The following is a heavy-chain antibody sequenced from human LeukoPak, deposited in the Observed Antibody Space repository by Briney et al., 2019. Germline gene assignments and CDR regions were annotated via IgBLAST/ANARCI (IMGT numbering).Heavy chain of an antibody. Sequence: QAGGSLRLSCAASGFTFSSYAMHWVRQAPGKGLEWVAVISYDGSNKYYADSVKGRFTISRDNSKNTLYLQMNSLRAEDTAVYYCAREIEWGNWFDPWGQGTLVTVSS. CDR3: AREIEWGNWFDP. CDR1: GFTFSSYA. CDR2: ISYDGSNK. D-gene: IGHD1-26*01. J-gene: IGHJ5*02. V-gene: IGHV3-30-3*01.